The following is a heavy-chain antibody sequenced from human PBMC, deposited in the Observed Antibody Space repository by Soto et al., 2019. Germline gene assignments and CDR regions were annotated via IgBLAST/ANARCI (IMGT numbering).Heavy chain of an antibody. V-gene: IGHV1-69*01. Sequence: QVQLVQSGAEVKKPGSSVKVSCEASGGTFSSYAISWVRQAPGQGLEWMGGIIPIFGTANYAQKFQGRVTITADESTSTAYMELSSLRSEDTAVYYCARAAYSYGTAYLSYYYGMDVWGQGTTVTVSS. CDR1: GGTFSSYA. CDR3: ARAAYSYGTAYLSYYYGMDV. CDR2: IIPIFGTA. J-gene: IGHJ6*02. D-gene: IGHD5-18*01.